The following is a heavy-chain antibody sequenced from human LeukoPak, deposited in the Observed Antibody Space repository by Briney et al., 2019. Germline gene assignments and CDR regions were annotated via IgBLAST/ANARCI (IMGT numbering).Heavy chain of an antibody. Sequence: SETLSLTCTVSGGSVSSGSYYWRWIRQPPGKGLEWIGYIYYSGSTNYNPSLKSRVTISVDTSKNQFSLKLSSVTAADTAVYYCARGTYYFDYWGQGTLVTVSS. J-gene: IGHJ4*02. CDR2: IYYSGST. CDR3: ARGTYYFDY. V-gene: IGHV4-61*01. CDR1: GGSVSSGSYY.